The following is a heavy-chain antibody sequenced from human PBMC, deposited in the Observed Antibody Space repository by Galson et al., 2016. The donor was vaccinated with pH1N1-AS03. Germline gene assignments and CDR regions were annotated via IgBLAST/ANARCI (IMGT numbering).Heavy chain of an antibody. J-gene: IGHJ4*02. Sequence: SLRLSCAASGFTFGNYWMTWVRQAPGKGLEWVANIRQDGSERYYVDSVKGRFTISRDNTRNSLYLQMNSLRVEETAIYYCGHCLVYFDYWGQGTLVTVSS. V-gene: IGHV3-7*01. CDR3: GHCLVYFDY. D-gene: IGHD2-21*02. CDR2: IRQDGSER. CDR1: GFTFGNYW.